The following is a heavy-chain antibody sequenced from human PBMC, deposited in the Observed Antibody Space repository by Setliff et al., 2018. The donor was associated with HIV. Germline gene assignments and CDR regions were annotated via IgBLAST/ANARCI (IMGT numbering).Heavy chain of an antibody. D-gene: IGHD7-27*01. V-gene: IGHV1-2*02. J-gene: IGHJ5*02. CDR1: EYTFTDYF. Sequence: GASVKVSCKAFEYTFTDYFMHWVRQAPGQGLEWMGWISPNNGGTNIPQRFQGRVTMTRDTSINTAYMELSSLRSDDTAMYYCARQLSNSLEAWGQGTLVTVSS. CDR2: ISPNNGGT. CDR3: ARQLSNSLEA.